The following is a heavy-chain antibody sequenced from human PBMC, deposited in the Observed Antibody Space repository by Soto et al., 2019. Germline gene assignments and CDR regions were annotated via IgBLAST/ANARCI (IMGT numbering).Heavy chain of an antibody. CDR2: INSDGSIT. Sequence: GGSLRLSCAASGFTFSRYWMHWVRQAPGKGLVWVSRINSDGSITNYADSVKGRFTISRDNAKNTLYLHMNSLRADDTAVYYCARQEGAAFYYDGMDVWGQGTTVTVSS. V-gene: IGHV3-74*01. J-gene: IGHJ6*02. CDR3: ARQEGAAFYYDGMDV. CDR1: GFTFSRYW.